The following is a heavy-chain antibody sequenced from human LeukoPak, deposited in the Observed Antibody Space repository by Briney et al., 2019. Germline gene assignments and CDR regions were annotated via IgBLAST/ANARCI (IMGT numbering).Heavy chain of an antibody. CDR2: ISYDGSNK. CDR3: ARSLGPLRYYYYGMDV. D-gene: IGHD5/OR15-5a*01. CDR1: GFTFSSHG. J-gene: IGHJ6*02. V-gene: IGHV3-30*03. Sequence: GRSLRLSCAASGFTFSSHGMHWVRQAPGKGLEWVAVISYDGSNKYYADSVKGRFTISRDNSKNTLYLQMNSLRTEDTAVYYCARSLGPLRYYYYGMDVWGQGTTVTVSS.